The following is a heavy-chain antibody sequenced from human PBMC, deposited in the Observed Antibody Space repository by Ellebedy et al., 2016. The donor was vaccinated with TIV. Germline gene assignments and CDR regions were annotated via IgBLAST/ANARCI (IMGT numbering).Heavy chain of an antibody. CDR1: GGSIRSYY. V-gene: IGHV4-59*01. CDR3: ARGSPHFDWLLAPTYYFDY. D-gene: IGHD3-9*01. J-gene: IGHJ4*02. CDR2: IYYSGST. Sequence: SETLSLTXTVSGGSIRSYYWSWIRQPPGKGLEWIGYIYYSGSTNYNPSLKSRVTISVDTSKNQFSLKLSSVTAADTAVYYCARGSPHFDWLLAPTYYFDYWGQGTLVTVSS.